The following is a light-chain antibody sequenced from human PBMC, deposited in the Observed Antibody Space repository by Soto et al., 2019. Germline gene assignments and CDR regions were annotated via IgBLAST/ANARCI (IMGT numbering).Light chain of an antibody. CDR3: MQSTQLPPT. J-gene: IGKJ5*01. Sequence: DIVMTQSPLSPPVTPGEPASISCRSSQSLLHSNGYNYLDCYLQKPGQSPQLLIYEVSTRVSGVPDRFSGSGSGTDFTLEISRVETDDVGIYYCMQSTQLPPTFGQGTRLEIK. V-gene: IGKV2D-29*02. CDR2: EVS. CDR1: QSLLHSNGYNY.